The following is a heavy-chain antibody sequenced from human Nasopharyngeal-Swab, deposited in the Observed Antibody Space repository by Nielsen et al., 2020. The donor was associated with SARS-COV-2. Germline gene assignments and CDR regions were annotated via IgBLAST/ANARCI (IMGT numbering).Heavy chain of an antibody. Sequence: SETLSLTCAVSGGSISSSNWWSWIRQPPGKGLEWIGYIYYSGSTNYNPSLKSRVTISVDTSKNQFSLKLSSVTAADTAVYYCARGPRGYYDSSGYWGDYYYGMDVWGQGTTVTVSS. CDR2: IYYSGST. V-gene: IGHV4-59*13. CDR1: GGSISSSNW. CDR3: ARGPRGYYDSSGYWGDYYYGMDV. D-gene: IGHD3-22*01. J-gene: IGHJ6*02.